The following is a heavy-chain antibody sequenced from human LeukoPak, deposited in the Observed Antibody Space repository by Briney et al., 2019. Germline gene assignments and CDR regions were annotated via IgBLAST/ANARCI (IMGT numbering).Heavy chain of an antibody. Sequence: SVKVSCKASGGTFSSYAISWVRQAPGQGLEWMGGIIPIFGTANYAQKFQGRVTITTDESTSTAYMELSSLRSEDTAVYYCAITYYDFWSGYYRFDYWGQGTLVTASS. D-gene: IGHD3-3*01. CDR3: AITYYDFWSGYYRFDY. V-gene: IGHV1-69*05. CDR1: GGTFSSYA. J-gene: IGHJ4*02. CDR2: IIPIFGTA.